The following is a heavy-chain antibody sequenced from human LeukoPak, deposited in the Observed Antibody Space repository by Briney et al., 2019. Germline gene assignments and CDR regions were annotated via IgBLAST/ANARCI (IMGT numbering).Heavy chain of an antibody. Sequence: GGSLRLSCATSGFTFSSYTMYWVRQAPGKGLEWVSSISSSSTYIYYAESVKGRFTISRDDAKNSLYLQMNSLRAEDTAVYYCARGPQLHDAFDIWGQGTMVTVSS. J-gene: IGHJ3*02. CDR3: ARGPQLHDAFDI. CDR2: ISSSSTYI. CDR1: GFTFSSYT. D-gene: IGHD1-26*01. V-gene: IGHV3-21*01.